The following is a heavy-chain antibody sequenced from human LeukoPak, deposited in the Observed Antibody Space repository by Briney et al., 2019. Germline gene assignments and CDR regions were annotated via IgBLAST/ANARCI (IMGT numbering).Heavy chain of an antibody. V-gene: IGHV3-30*04. CDR2: ISRDGTDQ. CDR3: ARAVPAPGTPENAFDI. Sequence: GGSLRLSCAGTGFTFNNYAMHWVRQAPGEGLEWVAVISRDGTDQFYADSVKGRLTISRDNSQGTLYLYMNSLTTEDTALYYCARAVPAPGTPENAFDIWGQGTVVTVSS. J-gene: IGHJ3*02. CDR1: GFTFNNYA. D-gene: IGHD6-13*01.